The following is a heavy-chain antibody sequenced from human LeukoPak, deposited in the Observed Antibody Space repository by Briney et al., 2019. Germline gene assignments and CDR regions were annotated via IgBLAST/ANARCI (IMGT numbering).Heavy chain of an antibody. CDR3: ARDLPEFCGDRGGCWFDP. J-gene: IGHJ5*02. CDR2: INPSGGST. CDR1: GYTFTSYY. D-gene: IGHD1-14*01. Sequence: ASVKVSCKASGYTFTSYYMHWVRQAPGQGLEWMGLINPSGGSTSYAQKFQGRVTMTRDTSTSTVYMELSSLRSEDTAVYYCARDLPEFCGDRGGCWFDPWGQGTLVTVSS. V-gene: IGHV1-46*01.